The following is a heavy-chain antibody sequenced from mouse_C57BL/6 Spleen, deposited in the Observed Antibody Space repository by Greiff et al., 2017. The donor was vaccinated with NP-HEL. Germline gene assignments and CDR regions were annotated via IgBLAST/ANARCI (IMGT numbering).Heavy chain of an antibody. CDR3: AKPELGHWYFDV. CDR1: GFSLTSYG. Sequence: VKLVESGPGLVAPSQSLSITCTVSGFSLTSYGVSWVRQPPGKGLEWLGVIWGDGSTNYHSAIISRLSISKANSKSQVFFKLNRLQTDDTATYYGAKPELGHWYFDVWGTGTTVTVSS. CDR2: IWGDGST. D-gene: IGHD4-1*01. V-gene: IGHV2-3*01. J-gene: IGHJ1*03.